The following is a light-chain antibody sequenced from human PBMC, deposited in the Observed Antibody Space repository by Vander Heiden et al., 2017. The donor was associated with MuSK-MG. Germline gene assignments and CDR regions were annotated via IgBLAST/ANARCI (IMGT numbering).Light chain of an antibody. Sequence: IVLTQSPGTLSLSPGERATLSCRASQRVSSSYLAWYQQKPGQAPRLLIYGASSRATGIPDRFSGSGSGTDFTLTISRLEPEDFAVYYCQQYGSLPRTFGQGTKVEIK. CDR2: GAS. CDR3: QQYGSLPRT. CDR1: QRVSSSY. J-gene: IGKJ1*01. V-gene: IGKV3-20*01.